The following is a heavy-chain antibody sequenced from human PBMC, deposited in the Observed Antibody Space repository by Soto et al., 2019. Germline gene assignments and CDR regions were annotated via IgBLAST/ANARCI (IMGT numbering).Heavy chain of an antibody. V-gene: IGHV4-39*01. J-gene: IGHJ6*02. CDR2: IYYSGST. CDR3: ARHDREWEFPNYYYYYGMDV. Sequence: SETLSLTCTVSGGSISSSSYYWGWIRQPPGKGLEWIGSIYYSGSTYYNPSLKSRVTISVDTSKNQFSLKLSSVTAADTAVYYCARHDREWEFPNYYYYYGMDVWGQGTTVTVSS. CDR1: GGSISSSSYY. D-gene: IGHD3-10*01.